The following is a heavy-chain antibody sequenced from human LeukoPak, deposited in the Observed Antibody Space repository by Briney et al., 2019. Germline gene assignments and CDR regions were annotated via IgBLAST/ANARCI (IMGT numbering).Heavy chain of an antibody. CDR3: ARDEYRSRWLHP. CDR2: IKGDGSEK. CDR1: GFTFSSYW. Sequence: GGSLRLSCAASGFTFSSYWMSWVRLAPGKGLEWVGNIKGDGSEKWYVDSVKGRFTISRDNAQNSVYLQMNSQRAEDTALYYCARDEYRSRWLHPWGQGTLVTVTS. J-gene: IGHJ5*02. D-gene: IGHD4-11*01. V-gene: IGHV3-7*01.